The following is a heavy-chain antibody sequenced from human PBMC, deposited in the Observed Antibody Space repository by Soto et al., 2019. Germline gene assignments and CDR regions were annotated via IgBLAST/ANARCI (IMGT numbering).Heavy chain of an antibody. D-gene: IGHD2-15*01. CDR1: GFTFSSYA. CDR2: MSGGGGST. CDR3: AKGICSSSSCSRRQFDP. J-gene: IGHJ5*02. V-gene: IGHV3-23*01. Sequence: EVQLLESGGGLVQPGGSLRLSCAASGFTFSSYAMSWVRQAPGKGLKWVSGMSGGGGSTYYADSVKGRFTISRDNSNSALYLQMNSLRAEDTAIYYCAKGICSSSSCSRRQFDPWGQGTLVTVSS.